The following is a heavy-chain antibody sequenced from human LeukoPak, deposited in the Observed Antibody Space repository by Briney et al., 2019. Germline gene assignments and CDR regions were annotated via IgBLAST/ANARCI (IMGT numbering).Heavy chain of an antibody. Sequence: GGSLRLSCTASGFKFSSFSMNWARQAPGKGLEWLSYISSTSSAIYYADSVKGRFTISRDNAKNSLYLQMDSLRAEDTAVYYCARVIGSYGDSAYWGQGTLVTVSS. CDR2: ISSTSSAI. D-gene: IGHD3-16*01. J-gene: IGHJ4*02. CDR1: GFKFSSFS. CDR3: ARVIGSYGDSAY. V-gene: IGHV3-48*04.